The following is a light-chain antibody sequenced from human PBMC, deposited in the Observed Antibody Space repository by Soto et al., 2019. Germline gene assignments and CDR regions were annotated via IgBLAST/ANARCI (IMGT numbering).Light chain of an antibody. Sequence: DIQLTQSPSFLSASVGDRVTITCRASQGINSYLAWYQQKPGTVPKLLIYAASTLQSGVPSRFSGSGSGTEFTLTISSLQPEDFATYYGQQINSYPITFGQGTRLEI. CDR1: QGINSY. V-gene: IGKV1-9*01. CDR2: AAS. CDR3: QQINSYPIT. J-gene: IGKJ5*01.